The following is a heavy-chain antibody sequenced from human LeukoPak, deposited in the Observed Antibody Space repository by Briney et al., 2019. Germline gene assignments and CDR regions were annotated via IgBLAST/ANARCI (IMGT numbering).Heavy chain of an antibody. CDR1: GYTFTGYY. Sequence: ASVKVSCKASGYTFTGYYMHWVRQAPGQGLEWMGWINPNSGGTNYAQKFQGRVTMTRDTSISTAYMELSRLRTDDTAVYYCARVTTRGYSYGLDYWGQGTLVTVSS. CDR2: INPNSGGT. V-gene: IGHV1-2*02. J-gene: IGHJ4*02. CDR3: ARVTTRGYSYGLDY. D-gene: IGHD5-18*01.